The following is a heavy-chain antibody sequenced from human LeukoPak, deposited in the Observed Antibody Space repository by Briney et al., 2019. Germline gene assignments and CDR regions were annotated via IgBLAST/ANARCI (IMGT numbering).Heavy chain of an antibody. D-gene: IGHD6-13*01. CDR1: GGSFSGYY. J-gene: IGHJ4*02. Sequence: SETLSLTCAVYGGSFSGYYWSWIRQPPGKGLEWIGEINHSGSTNYNPSLKSRVTISVDTSKNQFSLKLSSVTAADTAVYYCARVQLSSSWYSSPYLIDYWGQGTLVTVSS. CDR2: INHSGST. V-gene: IGHV4-34*01. CDR3: ARVQLSSSWYSSPYLIDY.